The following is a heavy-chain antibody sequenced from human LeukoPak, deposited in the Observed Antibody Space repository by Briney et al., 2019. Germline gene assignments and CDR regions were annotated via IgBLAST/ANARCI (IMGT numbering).Heavy chain of an antibody. D-gene: IGHD3-22*01. Sequence: GGSLRLSCAASGFTFSSYGMSWVRQAPGKGLEWVSAISGSGGSTYYADSVKGRFTISRDNSKNTLYLQMNSLRAEDTAVYYCAKDGMIVVVINGDNWFDPWGQGTLVTVSS. CDR1: GFTFSSYG. CDR3: AKDGMIVVVINGDNWFDP. CDR2: ISGSGGST. J-gene: IGHJ5*02. V-gene: IGHV3-23*01.